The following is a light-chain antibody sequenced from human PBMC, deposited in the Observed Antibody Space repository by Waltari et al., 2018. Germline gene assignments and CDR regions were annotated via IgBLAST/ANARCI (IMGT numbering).Light chain of an antibody. CDR3: QVWDSSTDV. V-gene: IGLV3-1*01. CDR1: KLGERS. J-gene: IGLJ2*01. Sequence: SYELTQPPSVSVSPGQTASIICSGDKLGERSASWYQQKAGQSPMLVIFEDVKRPSGIPERFSGSNSGNTATLTISGTQAMDEADYDCQVWDSSTDVFGGGTKLTVL. CDR2: EDV.